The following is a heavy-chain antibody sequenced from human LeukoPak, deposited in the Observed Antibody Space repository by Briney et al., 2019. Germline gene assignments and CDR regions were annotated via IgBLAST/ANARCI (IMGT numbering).Heavy chain of an antibody. D-gene: IGHD6-13*01. CDR2: IHQSGDT. Sequence: ASETLSLTCTVSGGSITSGGYYWSWIRQPPGKGLEWLGYIHQSGDTYSNPSLKSRATVSMDRSRNQFSLNLNSVTAADTAVYYCARLIAADPQLDCWGQGTLVTVSS. J-gene: IGHJ4*02. V-gene: IGHV4-30-2*01. CDR1: GGSITSGGYY. CDR3: ARLIAADPQLDC.